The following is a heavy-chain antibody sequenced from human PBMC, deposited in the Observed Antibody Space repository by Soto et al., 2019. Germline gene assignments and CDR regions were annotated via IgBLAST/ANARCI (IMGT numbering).Heavy chain of an antibody. CDR2: NRWNGEAV. Sequence: GGSLRLSCSASGFTFEDFAMPWVRRVPGKGLEWVAGNRWNGEAVGYAASVKGRCTSSRDNAKKLLFLQMNSLRVDDTALYYCVKDGEAASPGWFDTWGQGTQVTVSS. CDR1: GFTFEDFA. J-gene: IGHJ5*02. V-gene: IGHV3-9*01. D-gene: IGHD6-6*01. CDR3: VKDGEAASPGWFDT.